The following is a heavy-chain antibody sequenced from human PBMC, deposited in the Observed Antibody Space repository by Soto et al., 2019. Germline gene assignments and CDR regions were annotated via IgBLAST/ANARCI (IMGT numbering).Heavy chain of an antibody. J-gene: IGHJ4*02. CDR1: GFPFSVYG. CDR2: IGQDGTFQ. Sequence: QVQLVESGGGVVQPGRSLTLSCAASGFPFSVYGMHWVRQAAGKGPEWVAVIGQDGTFQNYADSVKGRLTISRDNSKTTLYLQMSSLTAEDTAVYYCARDLSIVVPGPWKHHFGYWGQGTLVTVSS. CDR3: ARDLSIVVPGPWKHHFGY. V-gene: IGHV3-33*01. D-gene: IGHD6-19*01.